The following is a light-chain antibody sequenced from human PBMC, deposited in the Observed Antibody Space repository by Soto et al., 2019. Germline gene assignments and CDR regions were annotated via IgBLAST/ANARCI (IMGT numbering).Light chain of an antibody. J-gene: IGKJ4*01. CDR1: QGISIY. CDR3: QKYNSAPPT. CDR2: AAS. V-gene: IGKV1-27*01. Sequence: DIQMTQSPSSLSASVGDRVTITCRASQGISIYLAWYQQKPGKVPKLLIYAASTLQSGVPYRFSGSGSGTDFTLTISSLQPEAVATYYCQKYNSAPPTFGGGTKVEVK.